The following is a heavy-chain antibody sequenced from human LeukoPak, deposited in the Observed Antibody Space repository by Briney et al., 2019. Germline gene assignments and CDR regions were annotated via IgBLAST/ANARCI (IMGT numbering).Heavy chain of an antibody. Sequence: SETLSLTCTVSGGSVSSGSYYWSWIRQPPGKGLEWIGYIYYSGSTNYNPSLKSRVTISVDTSKNQFSLKLSSVTAADTAVHYCARGGGYSGYGTFDYWGQGTLVTVSS. D-gene: IGHD5-12*01. CDR2: IYYSGST. V-gene: IGHV4-61*01. CDR3: ARGGGYSGYGTFDY. J-gene: IGHJ4*02. CDR1: GGSVSSGSYY.